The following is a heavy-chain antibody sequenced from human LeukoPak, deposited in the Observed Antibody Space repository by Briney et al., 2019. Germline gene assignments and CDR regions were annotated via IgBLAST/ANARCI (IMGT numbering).Heavy chain of an antibody. J-gene: IGHJ4*02. CDR1: GFIVSSNH. D-gene: IGHD5-24*01. V-gene: IGHV3-66*01. CDR2: IYSGGYSGGGP. CDR3: ARDVYGDGYNSLDY. Sequence: PGGSLRLSCAVSGFIVSSNHMNWVRQAPGKGLEWVSVIYSGGYSGGGPLYADSVKGRFTTSSDSSKNTLFLQMNSLRAEDTAVYYCARDVYGDGYNSLDYWGLGILVTVSS.